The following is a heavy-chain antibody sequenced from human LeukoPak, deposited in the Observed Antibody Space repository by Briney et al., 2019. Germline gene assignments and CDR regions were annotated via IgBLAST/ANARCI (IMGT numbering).Heavy chain of an antibody. CDR1: GLTFSSYA. J-gene: IGHJ4*02. Sequence: PGGSLRLSCAASGLTFSSYAMNWVRQAPGKGLEWVSTISYSGGSTYYVDSVKGRFTISRDNSENTLYLQLNSLRAEDTAVYYCAKAPRGSYLYYFDFWGQGTLVTVSS. D-gene: IGHD1-26*01. V-gene: IGHV3-23*01. CDR3: AKAPRGSYLYYFDF. CDR2: ISYSGGST.